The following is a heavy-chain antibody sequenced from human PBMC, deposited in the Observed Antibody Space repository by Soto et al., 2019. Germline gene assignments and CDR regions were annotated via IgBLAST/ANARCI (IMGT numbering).Heavy chain of an antibody. Sequence: QVQLQQWGAGLLKPSETLSLTCAVYGGSFSGYYWSWIRQPPGKGLEWIGEINHSGSTNYNPSLKSPVTISVDTSKNQFSLKLGSVTAADTAVYYCARGRITMVRGVIYYYYCMGVWGQGTTVTVSS. CDR3: ARGRITMVRGVIYYYYCMGV. CDR1: GGSFSGYY. V-gene: IGHV4-34*01. J-gene: IGHJ6*02. CDR2: INHSGST. D-gene: IGHD3-10*01.